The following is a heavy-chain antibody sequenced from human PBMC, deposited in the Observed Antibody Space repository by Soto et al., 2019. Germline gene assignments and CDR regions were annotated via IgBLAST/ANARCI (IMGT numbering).Heavy chain of an antibody. Sequence: QVQLVESGGGVVQPGRSLRLSCAASGFTFSSYGMHWVRQAPGKGLEWVAVIWYDGSNKYYADSVKGRFTISRDNSKNTLYLQMNSLRAEDTAVYYCARDEACGGSCYYIDYWGQGTLVTVSS. CDR3: ARDEACGGSCYYIDY. V-gene: IGHV3-33*01. J-gene: IGHJ4*02. CDR2: IWYDGSNK. D-gene: IGHD2-15*01. CDR1: GFTFSSYG.